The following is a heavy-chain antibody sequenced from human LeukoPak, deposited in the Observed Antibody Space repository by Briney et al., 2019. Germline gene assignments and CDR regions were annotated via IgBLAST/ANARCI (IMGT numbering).Heavy chain of an antibody. CDR1: GYTFTSYY. V-gene: IGHV1-46*01. J-gene: IGHJ4*02. CDR3: ATATKRGKYCSSTSCSTEFDY. Sequence: GASVKVSCKASGYTFTSYYMHWVRQAPGQGLEWMGIINPSGGSTSYAQKFQGRVTMTRDTSTSTVYMELSSLRSEDTAVYYCATATKRGKYCSSTSCSTEFDYWGQGTLVTVPS. D-gene: IGHD2-2*02. CDR2: INPSGGST.